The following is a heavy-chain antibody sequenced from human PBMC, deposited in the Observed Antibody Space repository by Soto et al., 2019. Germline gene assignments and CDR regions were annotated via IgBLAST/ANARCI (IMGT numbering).Heavy chain of an antibody. D-gene: IGHD3-10*01. Sequence: GGSLRLSCAASGFTLSNYWMTWVRQAPGKGLEWVANINYDGSEKNYVDSVKGRFTISRDNTRNSLALQMNTLRAEDTAAYYCLSAGSAVSWGQGTLVTVSS. J-gene: IGHJ4*02. V-gene: IGHV3-7*05. CDR3: LSAGSAVS. CDR2: INYDGSEK. CDR1: GFTLSNYW.